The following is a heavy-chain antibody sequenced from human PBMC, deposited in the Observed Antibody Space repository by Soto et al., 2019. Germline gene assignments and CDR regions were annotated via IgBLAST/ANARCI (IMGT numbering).Heavy chain of an antibody. CDR2: ISYDGSNK. CDR3: AKDWDIVVVPAAMQFDY. CDR1: GFTFSSYG. V-gene: IGHV3-30*18. D-gene: IGHD2-2*01. Sequence: QVQLVESWGGVVQPGRSLRLSCAASGFTFSSYGMHWVRQAPGKGLARVAVISYDGSNKYYAESVKGRFTISRDNSKNKLYLQMNSLRAEDTAVYYCAKDWDIVVVPAAMQFDYWGQGTLVTVSS. J-gene: IGHJ4*02.